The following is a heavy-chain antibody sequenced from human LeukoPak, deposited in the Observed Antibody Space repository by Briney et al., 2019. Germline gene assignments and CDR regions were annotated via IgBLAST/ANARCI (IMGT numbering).Heavy chain of an antibody. D-gene: IGHD3-9*01. CDR2: IYYSGST. V-gene: IGHV4-59*12. J-gene: IGHJ4*02. CDR3: ARALGPQAYFDWSINDY. CDR1: GGSISSYY. Sequence: SETLSLTCTVSGGSISSYYWSWIRQPPGKGLEWIGYIYYSGSTNYNPSLKSRVTISVDTSKNQFSPKLSSVTAADTAVYYCARALGPQAYFDWSINDYWGQGTLVTVSS.